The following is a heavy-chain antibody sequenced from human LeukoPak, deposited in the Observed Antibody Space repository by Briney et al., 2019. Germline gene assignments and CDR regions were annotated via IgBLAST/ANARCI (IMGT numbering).Heavy chain of an antibody. V-gene: IGHV3-30*02. CDR3: AKDPLQYGSGSYYFDY. J-gene: IGHJ4*02. Sequence: PGGSLRLSCAAPGFSLSSCGMHWVRQAPGKGLEWVAFMSFDGNNKYYADSVKGRFTISRDSSKNTLYLQMNSLRAEDTAVYYCAKDPLQYGSGSYYFDYWGQGTLVTVSS. D-gene: IGHD3-10*01. CDR2: MSFDGNNK. CDR1: GFSLSSCG.